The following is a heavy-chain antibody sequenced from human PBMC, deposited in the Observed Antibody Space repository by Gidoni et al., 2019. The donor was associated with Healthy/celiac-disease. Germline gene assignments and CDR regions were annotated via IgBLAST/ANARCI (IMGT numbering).Heavy chain of an antibody. CDR1: GCNGSSNY. CDR3: AREVTMIVVDRDAFDI. CDR2: IYSGGST. Sequence: EVQLVESGGGLVQPGGSLRLACADSGCNGSSNYMSWVRQAPGKGLACVSVIYSGGSTYYADSVKGRFTISRYNSKNTLYLQMNSLRAEDTAVYYCAREVTMIVVDRDAFDIWGQGTMVTVSS. D-gene: IGHD3-22*01. J-gene: IGHJ3*02. V-gene: IGHV3-66*01.